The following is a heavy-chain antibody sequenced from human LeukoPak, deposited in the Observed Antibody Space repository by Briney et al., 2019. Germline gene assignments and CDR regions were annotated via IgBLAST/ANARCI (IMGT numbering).Heavy chain of an antibody. D-gene: IGHD3-22*01. Sequence: GASVKVSCKASGYTFTSYDINWVRQATGQGLEWMAWMNPNSGNTGYAQKFQGRVTMTRNTSISTAYMELSSLRSEGTAVYYCARRSSGYYYLYNWFDPWGQGTLVTVSS. V-gene: IGHV1-8*01. CDR2: MNPNSGNT. J-gene: IGHJ5*02. CDR1: GYTFTSYD. CDR3: ARRSSGYYYLYNWFDP.